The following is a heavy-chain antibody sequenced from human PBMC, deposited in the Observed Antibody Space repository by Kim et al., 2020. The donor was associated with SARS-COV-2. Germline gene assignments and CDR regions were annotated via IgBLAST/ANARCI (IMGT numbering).Heavy chain of an antibody. CDR2: ISGTGSST. J-gene: IGHJ6*02. CDR1: GFTFSNYA. V-gene: IGHV3-23*01. CDR3: AKTPGYGDYSMDV. D-gene: IGHD4-17*01. Sequence: GGSLRLSCAASGFTFSNYAMTWVRQAPGKGLEWVSTISGTGSSTYYADSVKGRFTISRDKSKNTLYLQMNSLRVEDTATYYCAKTPGYGDYSMDVWGQGTTVTVSS.